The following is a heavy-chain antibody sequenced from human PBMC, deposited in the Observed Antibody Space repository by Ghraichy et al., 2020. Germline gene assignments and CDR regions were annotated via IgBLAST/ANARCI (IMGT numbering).Heavy chain of an antibody. CDR3: TRAVNDGAVGRTDY. V-gene: IGHV3-49*04. D-gene: IGHD1-26*01. Sequence: GESLNISCTASGFTFGDYAINWVRQAPGKGLEWVGFIRSKSNGGTADYAASVKGRFTISRHDPNGIANLQMNSLKTEDTALYYCTRAVNDGAVGRTDYWGQGNLVTVPS. J-gene: IGHJ4*02. CDR1: GFTFGDYA. CDR2: IRSKSNGGTA.